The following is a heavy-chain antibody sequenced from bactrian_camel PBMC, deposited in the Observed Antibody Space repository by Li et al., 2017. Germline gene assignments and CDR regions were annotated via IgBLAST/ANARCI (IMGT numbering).Heavy chain of an antibody. CDR1: GFIFRDHY. CDR2: IYIHTSDT. J-gene: IGHJ6*01. Sequence: HVQLVESGGGLVQPGESLRLSCAASGFIFRDHYMNWVRQAPGKEREGIAAIYIHTSDTVYADPVKGRFTVSLNNAKNTVYLQMNSLKPEDTGTYYCAVEGGAFSLYGGSCPVEEDSRYWGTGTQVTVS. V-gene: IGHV3S6*01. CDR3: AVEGGAFSLYGGSCPVEEDSRY. D-gene: IGHD6*01.